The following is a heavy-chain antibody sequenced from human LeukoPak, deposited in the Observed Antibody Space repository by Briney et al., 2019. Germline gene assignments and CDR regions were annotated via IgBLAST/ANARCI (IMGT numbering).Heavy chain of an antibody. V-gene: IGHV1-2*02. CDR3: AAALGIVATGGDY. D-gene: IGHD5-12*01. CDR2: INPNSGGT. CDR1: GYTFTGYY. J-gene: IGHJ4*02. Sequence: ASVKVSCKASGYTFTGYYTHWVRQAPGQGLEWMGWINPNSGGTNYAQKFQGRVTMTRDTSISTAYMELSRLRSDDTAVYYCAAALGIVATGGDYWGQGTLVTVSS.